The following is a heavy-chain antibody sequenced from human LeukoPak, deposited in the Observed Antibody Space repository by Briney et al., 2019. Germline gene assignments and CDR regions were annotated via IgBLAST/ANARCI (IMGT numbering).Heavy chain of an antibody. CDR3: ARPILTGYYKGSYFDY. CDR1: GGSFSGYY. J-gene: IGHJ4*02. V-gene: IGHV4-34*01. Sequence: PSETLSLTCAVYGGSFSGYYWSWIRQPPGKGLERIGEINHSGSTNYNPSLKSRVTISVDTSKNQFSLKLSSVTAADTAVYYCARPILTGYYKGSYFDYWGQGTLITVSS. D-gene: IGHD3-9*01. CDR2: INHSGST.